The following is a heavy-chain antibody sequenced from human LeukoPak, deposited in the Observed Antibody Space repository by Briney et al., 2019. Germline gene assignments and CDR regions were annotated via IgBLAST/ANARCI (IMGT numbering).Heavy chain of an antibody. Sequence: GGSLRLSCAASGFTFSSYGMHWVRQAPGKGLEWVAVIWYDRSNEYCADSVKGRFTISRDNSKNTLYLQMNSLRAEDTAVYYCARDHEWGRAYFDYWGQGTLVTVSS. V-gene: IGHV3-33*01. J-gene: IGHJ4*02. D-gene: IGHD1-26*01. CDR3: ARDHEWGRAYFDY. CDR1: GFTFSSYG. CDR2: IWYDRSNE.